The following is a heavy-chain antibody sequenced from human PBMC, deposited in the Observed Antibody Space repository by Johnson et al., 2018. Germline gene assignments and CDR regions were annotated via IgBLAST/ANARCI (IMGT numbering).Heavy chain of an antibody. CDR3: TRDVCGVRAFDI. V-gene: IGHV3-49*05. D-gene: IGHD2-21*01. CDR1: GFRFGDYA. Sequence: VQLQESGGGLVKPGQSLRLSCTASGFRFGDYAMSWFRQAPGKGLEWLGSIRSKASGGTTEHAASVKGRFIISRDDSKNIAYLQMNSLISDDTAVYYCTRDVCGVRAFDIWGQGTDVTVSS. CDR2: IRSKASGGTT. J-gene: IGHJ3*02.